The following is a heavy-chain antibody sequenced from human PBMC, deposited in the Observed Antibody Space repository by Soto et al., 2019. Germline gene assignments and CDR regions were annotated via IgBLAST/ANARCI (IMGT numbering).Heavy chain of an antibody. D-gene: IGHD3-22*01. CDR2: IYYSGST. J-gene: IGHJ4*02. CDR1: GGSINSGGYY. V-gene: IGHV4-39*07. Sequence: SETLSLTCAVSGGSINSGGYYWGWIRQPPGKGLEWIGSIYYSGSTNYNPSLKSRVTISVDTSKNQFSLKLSSVTAADTAVYYCAGATYYYDSSGYYRLYYFDYWGQGTLVTVSS. CDR3: AGATYYYDSSGYYRLYYFDY.